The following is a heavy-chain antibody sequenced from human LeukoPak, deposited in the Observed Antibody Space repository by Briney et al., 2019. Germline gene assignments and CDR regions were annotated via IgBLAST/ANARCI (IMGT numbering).Heavy chain of an antibody. CDR1: GGSISSYY. D-gene: IGHD1-1*01. J-gene: IGHJ4*02. CDR3: ARDRHERSKVHLFDY. Sequence: SETLSLTCTVSGGSISSYYWSWIRQPPGKGLEWIGYIYYSGSTNYNPSLKSRVTISVDTSKNQFSLKLSSVTAADTAVYYCARDRHERSKVHLFDYWGQGTLVTVSS. CDR2: IYYSGST. V-gene: IGHV4-59*01.